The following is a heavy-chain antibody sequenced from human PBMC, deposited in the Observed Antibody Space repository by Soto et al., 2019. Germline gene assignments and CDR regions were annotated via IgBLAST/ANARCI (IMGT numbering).Heavy chain of an antibody. CDR3: ARDMIRDGSGSYYEYYYMDV. CDR2: IIPILGIA. CDR1: GGTFSSYT. V-gene: IGHV1-69*04. D-gene: IGHD3-10*01. J-gene: IGHJ6*03. Sequence: ASVKVSCKASGGTFSSYTISWVRQAPGQGLEWMGRIIPILGIANYAQKLQGRVTITTDTSTSTAYMELRSLRSDDTAVYYCARDMIRDGSGSYYEYYYMDVWGKGTTVTVSS.